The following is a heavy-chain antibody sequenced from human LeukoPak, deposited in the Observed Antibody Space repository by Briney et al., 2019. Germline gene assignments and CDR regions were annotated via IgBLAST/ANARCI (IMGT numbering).Heavy chain of an antibody. CDR2: IIPIFGTV. V-gene: IGHV1-69*13. D-gene: IGHD5-24*01. Sequence: GASVKVSCKASGGTFSSYSINWVRQVPGQGLEWMGGIIPIFGTVKYAHKFQGRVTTTADESTSTAYLDLSALTSDDTALYYCARGGDCYNSLFHAFDLWGHGTMVTVSS. CDR1: GGTFSSYS. CDR3: ARGGDCYNSLFHAFDL. J-gene: IGHJ3*01.